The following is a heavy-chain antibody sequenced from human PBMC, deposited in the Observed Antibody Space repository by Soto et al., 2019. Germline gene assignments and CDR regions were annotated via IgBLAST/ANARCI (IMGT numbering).Heavy chain of an antibody. D-gene: IGHD6-6*01. CDR2: ISGSGGST. Sequence: PGGSLRLSCAASGFTFSSYAMSWVRQAPGKGLEWVSAISGSGGSTYYADSVKGRFTISRDNSKNTLYLQMNSLRAEDTAVYYCATPEFIAARAFDAFDIRAQRTTVTVSS. J-gene: IGHJ3*02. CDR3: ATPEFIAARAFDAFDI. CDR1: GFTFSSYA. V-gene: IGHV3-23*01.